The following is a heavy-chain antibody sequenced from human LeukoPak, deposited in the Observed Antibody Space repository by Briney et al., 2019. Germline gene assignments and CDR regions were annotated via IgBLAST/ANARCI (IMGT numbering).Heavy chain of an antibody. V-gene: IGHV3-30*18. CDR3: AEDLGRETYYCYGMDV. J-gene: IGHJ6*02. CDR2: ISYDGSNK. D-gene: IGHD2-15*01. CDR1: GFTFSSYG. Sequence: GGSLRLSCAASGFTFSSYGMHWVRQAPGKGLEWVALISYDGSNKYYADSVKGRLTISRDNSKNTLYLQMNSLRAEDTAVYYCAEDLGRETYYCYGMDVWGQGTTVTVSS.